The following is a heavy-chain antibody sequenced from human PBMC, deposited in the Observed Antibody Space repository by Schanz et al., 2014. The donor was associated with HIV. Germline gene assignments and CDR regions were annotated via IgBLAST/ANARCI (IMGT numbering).Heavy chain of an antibody. Sequence: QVQLVESGGGVVQPGGSLRLSCAASGLTFSSSIMHWVRQAPGKGLDWVAGMSHDGFSKYFADSVKGRFAISREDSKNTVHLQMDSLRPEDTAVYYCAREGESSGRAGLFELWGQGAMVTVSS. CDR3: AREGESSGRAGLFEL. CDR1: GLTFSSSI. D-gene: IGHD6-19*01. CDR2: MSHDGFSK. J-gene: IGHJ3*01. V-gene: IGHV3-30*09.